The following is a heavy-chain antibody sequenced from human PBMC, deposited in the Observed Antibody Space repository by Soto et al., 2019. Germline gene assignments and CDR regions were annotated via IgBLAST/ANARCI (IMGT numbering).Heavy chain of an antibody. Sequence: QVQLVQSGGGVVQPGRSLRLSCAVSGFSLSDYGMHWVRQAPGKGLEWVAVIWYDGSNKYYADSVKGRFTISRDNSQNTLYLQMNSLRAEGTAVYYCASERGSSFFDYWGQGTLVTVSS. V-gene: IGHV3-33*01. J-gene: IGHJ4*02. CDR1: GFSLSDYG. D-gene: IGHD6-6*01. CDR3: ASERGSSFFDY. CDR2: IWYDGSNK.